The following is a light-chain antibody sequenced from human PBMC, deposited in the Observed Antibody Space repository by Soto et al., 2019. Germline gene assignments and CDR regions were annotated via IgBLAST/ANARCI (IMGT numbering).Light chain of an antibody. V-gene: IGKV3D-15*01. J-gene: IGKJ5*01. CDR3: QQSSSSPIT. CDR2: GAS. CDR1: QNIRNN. Sequence: EVVMTQSPASLSVSPGERATLSCRASQNIRNNLAWYQQKPGQAPRLLIFGASIRDTGIPDRFSGSGSGTDFTLTISRLQPEDFATYYCQQSSSSPITFGQGTRLEIK.